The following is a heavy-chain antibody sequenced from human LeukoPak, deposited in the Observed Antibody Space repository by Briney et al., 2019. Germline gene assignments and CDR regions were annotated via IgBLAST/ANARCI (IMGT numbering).Heavy chain of an antibody. CDR1: GFTSSSYE. J-gene: IGHJ4*02. D-gene: IGHD3-3*01. CDR3: ARKWPIGPLYYDFWSGYVDY. V-gene: IGHV3-48*03. Sequence: GRSLRLSCAASGFTSSSYEMNWVRQAPGKGLEWVSYISSSGSTIYYADSANGRFTNSRDNTTNELHLQMNSLRAGDTAVYYCARKWPIGPLYYDFWSGYVDYWGQGTLVTVSS. CDR2: ISSSGSTI.